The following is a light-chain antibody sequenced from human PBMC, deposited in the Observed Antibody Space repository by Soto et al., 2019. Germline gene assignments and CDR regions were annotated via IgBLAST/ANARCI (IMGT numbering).Light chain of an antibody. V-gene: IGLV1-44*01. CDR2: GDN. CDR1: NSNIGINT. CDR3: AAWDGSLNGWV. Sequence: QSALTQPPSASGTPGQRVTISCSGGNSNIGINTVNWYRQLPETAPKLLIYGDNQRPSGVPDRFSGSKSGTSASLAISGLQSEDEADYYCAAWDGSLNGWVFGGGTKLTVL. J-gene: IGLJ3*02.